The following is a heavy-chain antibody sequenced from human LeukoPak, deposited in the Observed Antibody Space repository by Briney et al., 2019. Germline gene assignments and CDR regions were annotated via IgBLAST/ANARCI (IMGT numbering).Heavy chain of an antibody. CDR3: ARDPGHSNNTWYAYFHH. CDR2: INPNNGGT. J-gene: IGHJ1*01. D-gene: IGHD1/OR15-1a*01. V-gene: IGHV1-2*02. CDR1: GYTFTGYY. Sequence: ASVTVSCKASGYTFTGYYIHWVRQAPGQGLEWMGWINPNNGGTKYIQRFQGRVTMTRDTSISTVYMDLTRLRSDDTAVYYCARDPGHSNNTWYAYFHHWGQGTLVTVSS.